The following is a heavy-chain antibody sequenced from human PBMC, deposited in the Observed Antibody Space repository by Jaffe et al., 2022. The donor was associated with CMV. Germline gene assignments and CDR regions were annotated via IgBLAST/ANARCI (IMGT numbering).Heavy chain of an antibody. CDR1: GFTFSLSE. D-gene: IGHD4-17*01. V-gene: IGHV3-48*03. CDR2: ITSAGTTV. Sequence: DVQLAESGGALVHPGESLKLSCAASGFTFSLSEMNWVRQAPGKGLEWISYITSAGTTVFYADSVKGRFTISRDNSQNSLFLHLDSLRADDTAVYYCARGHYEIVSWGQGTLVTVSS. CDR3: ARGHYEIVS. J-gene: IGHJ4*02.